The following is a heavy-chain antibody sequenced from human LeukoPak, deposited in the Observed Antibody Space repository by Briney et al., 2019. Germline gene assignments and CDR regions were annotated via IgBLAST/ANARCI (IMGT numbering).Heavy chain of an antibody. CDR2: INGDGSHS. Sequence: GGSLRLSCAASGFTFNNYWMTWVRQAPGKGLERVADINGDGSHSYCVDSVKGRFTLSRDNAKNSLFLQMNSLRAEDTAVYYCVKNSGWYCLDYWGQGTLVTVSS. D-gene: IGHD6-13*01. J-gene: IGHJ4*02. V-gene: IGHV3-7*03. CDR1: GFTFNNYW. CDR3: VKNSGWYCLDY.